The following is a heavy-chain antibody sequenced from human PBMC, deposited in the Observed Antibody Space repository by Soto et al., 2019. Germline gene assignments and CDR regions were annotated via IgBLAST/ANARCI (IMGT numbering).Heavy chain of an antibody. Sequence: QVQLLQSGAEVKKPGASVKVSCQAAGYTFSTYAMHWVRQAPGQGLEWMGWINGGNGNTKYSQKFPLSITVTRDTSAATAYMELSSLTSGDTAVYYCSREFLGRFGVDRLDYWGQGTLVTVSS. D-gene: IGHD3-3*01. CDR2: INGGNGNT. V-gene: IGHV1-3*01. CDR1: GYTFSTYA. J-gene: IGHJ4*02. CDR3: SREFLGRFGVDRLDY.